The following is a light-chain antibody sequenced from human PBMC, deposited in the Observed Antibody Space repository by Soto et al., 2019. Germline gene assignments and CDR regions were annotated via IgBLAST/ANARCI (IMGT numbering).Light chain of an antibody. Sequence: IQLTQSPSSLSASVGDRVTITCRASQDISSSLAWYQQKAGKAPKLLIYGASILQSGVPSRFSATVSGTEFSLTITSLQPEDFATYYCQQLFDSPITFGQGTRLEIK. CDR2: GAS. J-gene: IGKJ5*01. V-gene: IGKV1-9*01. CDR1: QDISSS. CDR3: QQLFDSPIT.